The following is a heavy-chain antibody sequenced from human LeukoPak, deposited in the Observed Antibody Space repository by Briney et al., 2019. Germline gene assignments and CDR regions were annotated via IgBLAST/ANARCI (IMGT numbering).Heavy chain of an antibody. J-gene: IGHJ4*02. D-gene: IGHD6-19*01. CDR3: ARGRAVDY. V-gene: IGHV1-24*01. CDR1: GYTLTELS. Sequence: ASVKVSCKVSGYTLTELSMHWVRQAPGKGLEWMGGFDPEDGETIYAQKFQGRVTMTGNTSISTAYMELSSLRSEDTAVYYCARGRAVDYWGQGTLVIISS. CDR2: FDPEDGET.